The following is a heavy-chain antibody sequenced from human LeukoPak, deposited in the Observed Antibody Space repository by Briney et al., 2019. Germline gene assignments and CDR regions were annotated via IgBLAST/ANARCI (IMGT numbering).Heavy chain of an antibody. J-gene: IGHJ4*02. D-gene: IGHD5-18*01. V-gene: IGHV5-51*01. CDR1: GYSFTSYW. CDR2: IYPGDSDT. CDR3: ARRVAVDTAMDDY. Sequence: GESLNISCKGSGYSFTSYWIGWVRQLPGKGLEWMGIIYPGDSDTRYSPSFQGQATISADKSISTAYLQWSSLKASDTAMYYCARRVAVDTAMDDYWGQGTLVTVSS.